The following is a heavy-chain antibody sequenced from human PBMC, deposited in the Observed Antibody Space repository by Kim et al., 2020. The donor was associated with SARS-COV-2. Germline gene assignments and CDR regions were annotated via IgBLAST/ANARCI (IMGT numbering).Heavy chain of an antibody. CDR2: NT. J-gene: IGHJ4*02. V-gene: IGHV1-18*01. Sequence: NTNYAQKLPRRVSMTTSTSKSTAYMELRSRRSDDTAVYYCARGNWGQFDYWGQGTLVTVSS. D-gene: IGHD7-27*01. CDR3: ARGNWGQFDY.